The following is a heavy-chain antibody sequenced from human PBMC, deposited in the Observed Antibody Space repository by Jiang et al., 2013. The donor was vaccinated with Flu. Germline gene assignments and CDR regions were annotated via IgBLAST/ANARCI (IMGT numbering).Heavy chain of an antibody. CDR2: VIPVFGTT. V-gene: IGHV1-69*06. Sequence: GAEVKKPGSSVKVSCKASGDPFSSFAINWVRQAPGQGLEWMGEVIPVFGTTNYAQKFQGRVTITADKSTSAAHMELSSLRSEDTAMYYCARRPGIVPAALSPMGYFDPWGQGTLVTVSS. D-gene: IGHD2-2*01. CDR1: GDPFSSFA. CDR3: ARRPGIVPAALSPMGYFDP. J-gene: IGHJ5*02.